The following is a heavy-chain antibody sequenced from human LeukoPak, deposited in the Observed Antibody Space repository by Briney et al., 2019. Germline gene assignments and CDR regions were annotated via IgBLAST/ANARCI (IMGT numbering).Heavy chain of an antibody. CDR3: ARLRGPYSDTNRYQTALDC. D-gene: IGHD1-26*01. J-gene: IGHJ4*02. Sequence: PGGSLRLSCAASGFTFSSYWMSWVRQAPGKGLEWVANIRQDGSEKYYVDSVKGRFTISRDNAKDSLYVQMNNLRAEDTAVYYCARLRGPYSDTNRYQTALDCWGQGTLVTVSS. CDR2: IRQDGSEK. CDR1: GFTFSSYW. V-gene: IGHV3-7*01.